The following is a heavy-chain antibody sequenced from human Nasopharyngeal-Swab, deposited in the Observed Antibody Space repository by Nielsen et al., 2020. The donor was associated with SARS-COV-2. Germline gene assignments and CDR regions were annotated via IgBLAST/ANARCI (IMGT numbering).Heavy chain of an antibody. J-gene: IGHJ5*02. D-gene: IGHD3-3*01. CDR3: TTVGPNYDFWSGYENWFDP. V-gene: IGHV3-11*01. CDR2: ISSSSSTI. Sequence: WIRQPPGKGLEWVSYISSSSSTIYYADSVKGRFTISRDNAKNSLYLQMNSLKTEDTAVYYCTTVGPNYDFWSGYENWFDPWGQGTLVTVSS.